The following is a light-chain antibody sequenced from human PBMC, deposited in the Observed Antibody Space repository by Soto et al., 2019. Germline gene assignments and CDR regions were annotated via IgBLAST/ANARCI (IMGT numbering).Light chain of an antibody. Sequence: DIQMTQSPSTLSASVGDRVTITCRASQSISSWLAWYQQKPGKAPKLLIYKASSLESGVPSRFSGSGSGTEFNLTISSLQPDDGATYYCQQYNSYPYTFGQGTKLEIK. J-gene: IGKJ2*01. CDR3: QQYNSYPYT. V-gene: IGKV1-5*03. CDR2: KAS. CDR1: QSISSW.